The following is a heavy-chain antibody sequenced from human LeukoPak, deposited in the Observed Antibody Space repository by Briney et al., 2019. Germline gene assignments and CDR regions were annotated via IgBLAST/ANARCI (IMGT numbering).Heavy chain of an antibody. D-gene: IGHD3-22*01. J-gene: IGHJ4*02. CDR1: GFTFSDYY. Sequence: PGGSLRLSCAASGFTFSDYYMSWIRQVPGGGLEWLSYISGNTPTIYYADSVKGRFTISRDNSKNTLYLQMNSLRAEDTAVYYCAKDSSGYYDAFDYWGQGTLVTVSS. CDR3: AKDSSGYYDAFDY. V-gene: IGHV3-11*04. CDR2: ISGNTPTI.